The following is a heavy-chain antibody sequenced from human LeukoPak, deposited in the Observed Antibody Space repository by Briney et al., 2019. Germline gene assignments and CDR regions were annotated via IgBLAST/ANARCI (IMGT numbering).Heavy chain of an antibody. Sequence: PGGSLRLSCAASGLTFSSYAMSWVRQAPGKGLEWVSAISGSGGSTYYADSVKGRFTISRDNSKNTLYLQMNSLRAEDTAVYYCAKHKPIVVVPAATHNDYWGQGTLVTVSS. V-gene: IGHV3-23*01. CDR1: GLTFSSYA. CDR3: AKHKPIVVVPAATHNDY. J-gene: IGHJ4*02. CDR2: ISGSGGST. D-gene: IGHD2-2*01.